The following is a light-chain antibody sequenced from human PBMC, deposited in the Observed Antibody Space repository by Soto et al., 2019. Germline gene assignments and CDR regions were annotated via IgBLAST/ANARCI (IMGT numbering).Light chain of an antibody. CDR3: AAWDDSLSGAV. CDR2: RTD. V-gene: IGLV1-47*01. CDR1: GSNIGRHI. Sequence: QSVLTQPPSASGTPGQTVTISCSGSGSNIGRHIVYWYQQIPGTAPKLLIRRTDQRPSGVPDRFSGHKSGTSAFLAISGLRSEDEADYYCAAWDDSLSGAVFGGGTQLTVL. J-gene: IGLJ7*01.